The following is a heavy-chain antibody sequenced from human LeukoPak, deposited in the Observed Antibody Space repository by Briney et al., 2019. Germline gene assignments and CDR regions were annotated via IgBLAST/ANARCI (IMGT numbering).Heavy chain of an antibody. D-gene: IGHD2-2*02. V-gene: IGHV3-30*02. CDR3: AKDREDIVVVPAAIYYYYYMDV. Sequence: QSGGSLRLSCAASGFTFSSYGMHWVRQAPGKGLEWVAFIRYDGSNKYYADSVKGRFTISRDNSKNTLYLQMNSLRAEDTAVYYCAKDREDIVVVPAAIYYYYYMDVWGKGTTVTVSS. CDR2: IRYDGSNK. CDR1: GFTFSSYG. J-gene: IGHJ6*03.